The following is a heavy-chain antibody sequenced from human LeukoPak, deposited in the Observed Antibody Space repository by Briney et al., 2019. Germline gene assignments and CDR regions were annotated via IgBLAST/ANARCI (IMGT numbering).Heavy chain of an antibody. V-gene: IGHV1-46*01. CDR3: ALQVVVITTSPLDY. CDR1: GYTFTSYY. CDR2: INPSGGST. Sequence: ASVKVSCKASGYTFTSYYMHWVRQAPGQGLEWMGIINPSGGSTSYAQKFQGRVTITADKSTSTAYMELSSLRSEDTAVYYCALQVVVITTSPLDYWGQGTLVTVSS. J-gene: IGHJ4*02. D-gene: IGHD3-22*01.